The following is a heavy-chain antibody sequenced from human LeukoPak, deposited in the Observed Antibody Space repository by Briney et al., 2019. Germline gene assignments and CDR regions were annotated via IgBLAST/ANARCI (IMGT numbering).Heavy chain of an antibody. CDR2: ISGSGGST. D-gene: IGHD3-3*01. CDR1: GFTFSSYS. Sequence: PGGSLRLSCAASGFTFSSYSMNWVRQAPGKGLEWVSAISGSGGSTYYADSVKGRFTISRDNSKNTLYLQMNSLRAEDTAVYYCAKAPITYYDFWSGNYYFDYWGQGTLVTVSS. CDR3: AKAPITYYDFWSGNYYFDY. V-gene: IGHV3-23*01. J-gene: IGHJ4*02.